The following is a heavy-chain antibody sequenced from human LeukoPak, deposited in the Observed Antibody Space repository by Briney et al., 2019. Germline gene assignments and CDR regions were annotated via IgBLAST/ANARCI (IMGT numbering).Heavy chain of an antibody. D-gene: IGHD3-16*02. CDR2: ISSSGSTI. J-gene: IGHJ4*02. CDR1: GFTFSSYE. V-gene: IGHV3-48*03. CDR3: ASGYVWGSYRFPAGYFDY. Sequence: GGSLRLSCAASGFTFSSYEMTWVRQAPGKGLEWVSYISSSGSTIYYADSVKGRFTISRDNAKNSLYLQMNSLRAEDTAVYYCASGYVWGSYRFPAGYFDYWGQGTLVTVSS.